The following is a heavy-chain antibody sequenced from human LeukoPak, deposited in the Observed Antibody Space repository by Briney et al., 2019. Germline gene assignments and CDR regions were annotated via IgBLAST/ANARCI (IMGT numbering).Heavy chain of an antibody. Sequence: GGSLRLSCAASGFTFSSYSMNWVRQAPGKGLEWVSSISSSSSYIYYADSVKGRFTISRDNAKNSLYLQMNSLRAEDTAVYYCARKNSRQHYCDSSGGIDYWGQGTLVTVSS. CDR1: GFTFSSYS. V-gene: IGHV3-21*01. CDR3: ARKNSRQHYCDSSGGIDY. J-gene: IGHJ4*02. D-gene: IGHD3-22*01. CDR2: ISSSSSYI.